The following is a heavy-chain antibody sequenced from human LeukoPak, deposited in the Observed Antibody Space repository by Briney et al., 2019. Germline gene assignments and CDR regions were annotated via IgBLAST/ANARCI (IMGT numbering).Heavy chain of an antibody. D-gene: IGHD1-26*01. CDR3: AKDRSIGTYYTFDH. CDR2: ISASAAMT. CDR1: GFTFSTYT. Sequence: GGSLRLSCAASGFTFSTYTMNWVRQAPGKGLEWVSSISASAAMTYYADSVKGRFTVSRDNSNNRLYLQMSGLTAADTAVYYCAKDRSIGTYYTFDHWGQGTLVTVSS. J-gene: IGHJ4*02. V-gene: IGHV3-23*01.